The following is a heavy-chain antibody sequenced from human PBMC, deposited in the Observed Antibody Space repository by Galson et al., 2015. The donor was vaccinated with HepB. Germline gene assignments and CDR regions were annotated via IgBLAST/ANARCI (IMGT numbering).Heavy chain of an antibody. D-gene: IGHD2-21*01. CDR3: ARAGHHLGHNAFDI. Sequence: SLRLSCAASGFTFSSYAMHWVRQAPGKGLEWVAVISYDGSNKYYADSVKGRFTISRDNSKNTLYLQMNSLRAEDTAVYYCARAGHHLGHNAFDIWGQGTMVTVSS. V-gene: IGHV3-30*04. J-gene: IGHJ3*02. CDR1: GFTFSSYA. CDR2: ISYDGSNK.